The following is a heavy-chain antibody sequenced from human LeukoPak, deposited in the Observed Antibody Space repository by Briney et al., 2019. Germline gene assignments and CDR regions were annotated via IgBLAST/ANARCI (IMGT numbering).Heavy chain of an antibody. Sequence: ASVKVSCKASGYTFTGYYMHWVRQAPGQGLEWMGWINPNSGGTNYAQKFQGRVTMTRDTSISTAYMELSRLRSDDTAVYYCARTDTAMVTGFDYWGQGTLVTVSS. CDR1: GYTFTGYY. CDR3: ARTDTAMVTGFDY. J-gene: IGHJ4*02. D-gene: IGHD5-18*01. V-gene: IGHV1-2*02. CDR2: INPNSGGT.